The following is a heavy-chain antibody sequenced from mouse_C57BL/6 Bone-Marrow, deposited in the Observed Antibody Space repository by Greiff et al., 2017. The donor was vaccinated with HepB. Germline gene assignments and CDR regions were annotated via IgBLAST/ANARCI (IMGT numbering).Heavy chain of an antibody. D-gene: IGHD6-5*01. CDR1: GYTFTSYW. Sequence: VQLQQPGAELVRPGSSVKLSCKASGYTFTSYWMHWVKQRPIQGLEWIGNIDPSDSETHYNQKFKVKAILTVDKSSSTASMQLSSLTSEDSAVYYCARLLFLAMDYWGQGTSVTVSS. CDR3: ARLLFLAMDY. V-gene: IGHV1-52*01. CDR2: IDPSDSET. J-gene: IGHJ4*01.